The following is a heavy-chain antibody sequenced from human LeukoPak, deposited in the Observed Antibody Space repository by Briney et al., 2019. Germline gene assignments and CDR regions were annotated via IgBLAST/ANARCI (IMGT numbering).Heavy chain of an antibody. D-gene: IGHD3-22*01. CDR1: GGSISGYY. CDR2: IYYGGST. J-gene: IGHJ5*02. Sequence: PSETLSLTCTVSGGSISGYYWSWIRQPPRKGLEWIGFIYYGGSTNYNPSLKSRVTISVDTSKNQFSLKVSSVTAADTAVYYCARGTYYYDSSDRRNWFDPWGQGTLVTVSS. V-gene: IGHV4-59*01. CDR3: ARGTYYYDSSDRRNWFDP.